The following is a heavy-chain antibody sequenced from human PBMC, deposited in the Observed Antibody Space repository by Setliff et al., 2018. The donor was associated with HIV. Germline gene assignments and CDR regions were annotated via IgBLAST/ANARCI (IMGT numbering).Heavy chain of an antibody. Sequence: WASVKVSCKASGGTFSNYAISWVRQAPGQGLEWMGGIIPIFGSTKYAQKFQGRVTITADESTSTAYMELSSLRSEDTAVYYCARVRSSFPQYTSGLVRPFDIWGQGTTVTVSS. D-gene: IGHD6-19*01. CDR3: ARVRSSFPQYTSGLVRPFDI. V-gene: IGHV1-69*13. CDR1: GGTFSNYA. J-gene: IGHJ3*02. CDR2: IIPIFGST.